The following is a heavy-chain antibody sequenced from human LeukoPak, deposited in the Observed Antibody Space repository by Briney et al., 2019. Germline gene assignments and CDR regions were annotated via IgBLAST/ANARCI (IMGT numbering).Heavy chain of an antibody. D-gene: IGHD3-22*01. Sequence: GGSLRLSCTVSGFTVSSNSMSWVRQAPGKGLEWVSYIYSGGSTQYSDSVKGRFTISRDNSKNTLYLQMNSLRAEDTSVYYCARRAGDYSHPYDYWGQGTLVTVSS. V-gene: IGHV3-53*01. CDR2: IYSGGST. CDR3: ARRAGDYSHPYDY. CDR1: GFTVSSNS. J-gene: IGHJ4*02.